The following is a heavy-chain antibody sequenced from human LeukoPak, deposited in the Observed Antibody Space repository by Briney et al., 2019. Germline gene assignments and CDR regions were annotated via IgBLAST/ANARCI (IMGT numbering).Heavy chain of an antibody. D-gene: IGHD3-3*01. CDR2: IRYDGSNK. Sequence: RSGGSLRLSCAASGFTFSSYGMHWVRQAPGKGLEWVAFIRYDGSNKYYADSVKGRFTISRDNSKNTLYLQMNSLRAEDTAVYYCAKDGAYYDFWSGYPIQTGYGFFLGGYMDVWGKGTTVTVSS. CDR1: GFTFSSYG. CDR3: AKDGAYYDFWSGYPIQTGYGFFLGGYMDV. V-gene: IGHV3-30*02. J-gene: IGHJ6*03.